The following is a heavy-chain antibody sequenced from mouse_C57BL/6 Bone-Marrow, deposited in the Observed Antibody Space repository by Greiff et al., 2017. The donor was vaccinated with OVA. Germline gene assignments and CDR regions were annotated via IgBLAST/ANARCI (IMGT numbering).Heavy chain of an antibody. V-gene: IGHV3-6*01. CDR1: GYSITSGYY. J-gene: IGHJ4*01. Sequence: DVHLVESGPGLVKPSQSLSLTCSVTGYSITSGYYWNWIRQFPGNKLEWMGYISYDGSNNYNPSLKNRISITSDTSKNQFFLKLNSVTTEDTATYYCAREGDGYHMDYWGQGTTVTVSS. D-gene: IGHD2-3*01. CDR3: AREGDGYHMDY. CDR2: ISYDGSN.